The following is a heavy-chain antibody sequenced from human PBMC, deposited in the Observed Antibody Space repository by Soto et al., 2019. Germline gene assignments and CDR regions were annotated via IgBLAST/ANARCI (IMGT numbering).Heavy chain of an antibody. V-gene: IGHV4-30-4*01. Sequence: QVQLQESGPGLVQSSQTLSLTCTVSGGSISSGDYYWSWIRQAPGKGLEWIGYIYYSERTYYNPSLKSRVTISVDTSKNQFSLKLSSVTAADTAVYYCARDGMTTVVTDYWYFDLWGRGTLVTVSS. CDR3: ARDGMTTVVTDYWYFDL. J-gene: IGHJ2*01. CDR1: GGSISSGDYY. CDR2: IYYSERT. D-gene: IGHD4-17*01.